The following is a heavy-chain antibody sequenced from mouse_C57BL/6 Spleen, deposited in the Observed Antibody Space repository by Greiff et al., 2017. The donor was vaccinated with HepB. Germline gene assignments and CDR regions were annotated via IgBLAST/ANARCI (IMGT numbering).Heavy chain of an antibody. D-gene: IGHD1-1*02. CDR3: AKKPNGHWYFDV. J-gene: IGHJ1*03. V-gene: IGHV2-5*01. Sequence: VKLMESGPGLVQPSQSLSITCTVSGFSLTSYGVHWVRQSPGKGLEWLGVIWRGGSTDYNAAFMSRLSITKDNSKSQVFFKMNSLQADDTAIYYCAKKPNGHWYFDVWGTGTTVTVSS. CDR2: IWRGGST. CDR1: GFSLTSYG.